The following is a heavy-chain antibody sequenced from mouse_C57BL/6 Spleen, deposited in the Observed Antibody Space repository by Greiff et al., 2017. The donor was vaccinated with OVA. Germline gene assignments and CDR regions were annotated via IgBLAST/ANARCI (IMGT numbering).Heavy chain of an antibody. Sequence: VHVKQSGAELVRPGASVKLSCTASGFNIKDDYMHWVKQRPEQGLEWIGWIDPENGDTEYASKFQGKATITADTSSNTAYLQLSSLTSEDTAVYYCTTDSSGLWFAYWGQGTLVTVSA. J-gene: IGHJ3*01. CDR1: GFNIKDDY. CDR2: IDPENGDT. D-gene: IGHD3-2*02. V-gene: IGHV14-4*01. CDR3: TTDSSGLWFAY.